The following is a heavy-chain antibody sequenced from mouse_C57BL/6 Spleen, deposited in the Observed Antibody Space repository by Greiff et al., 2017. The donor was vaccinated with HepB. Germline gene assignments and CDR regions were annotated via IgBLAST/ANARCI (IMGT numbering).Heavy chain of an antibody. D-gene: IGHD2-4*01. CDR2: IYPRSGNT. CDR3: ASGYDYDVRDYAMDY. Sequence: QVQLKESGAELARPGASVKLSCKASGYTFTSYGISWVKQRTGQGLEWIGEIYPRSGNTYYNEKFKGKATLTADKSSSTAYMELRSLTSEDSAVYFCASGYDYDVRDYAMDYWGQGTSVTVSS. J-gene: IGHJ4*01. V-gene: IGHV1-81*01. CDR1: GYTFTSYG.